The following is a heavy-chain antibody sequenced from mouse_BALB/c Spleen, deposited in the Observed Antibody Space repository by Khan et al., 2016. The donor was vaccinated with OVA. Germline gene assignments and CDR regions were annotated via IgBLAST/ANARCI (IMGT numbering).Heavy chain of an antibody. J-gene: IGHJ2*01. V-gene: IGHV1S136*01. CDR3: ARGNWQSYYFDN. Sequence: VQLKESGPELVKPGASVKMSCKASGYTFTNYVLHWVKQKPGQGPEWIGYINPYNGGTKYNEKFKGKATLASDKSSITANMELSSLTSEDSAVYYCARGNWQSYYFDNWGQGTTLTLSS. D-gene: IGHD4-1*01. CDR1: GYTFTNYV. CDR2: INPYNGGT.